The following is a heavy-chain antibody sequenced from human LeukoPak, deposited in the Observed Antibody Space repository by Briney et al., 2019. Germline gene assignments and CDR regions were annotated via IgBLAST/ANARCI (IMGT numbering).Heavy chain of an antibody. V-gene: IGHV4-59*01. CDR3: ARGEGFCSGGSCFGYWFDP. D-gene: IGHD2-15*01. Sequence: PSETLSLTCTVSGGSISSYYWSWIRQPPGKGLEWIGYIYYSGSTNYNPSLKSRVTISVDTSKNQFSLKLSSVTAADMAVYYCARGEGFCSGGSCFGYWFDPWGQETLVTVSS. CDR1: GGSISSYY. J-gene: IGHJ5*02. CDR2: IYYSGST.